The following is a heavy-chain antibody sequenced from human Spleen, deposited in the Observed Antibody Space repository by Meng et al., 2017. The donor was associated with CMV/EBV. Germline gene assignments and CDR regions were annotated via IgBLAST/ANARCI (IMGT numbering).Heavy chain of an antibody. V-gene: IGHV4-59*01. J-gene: IGHJ6*02. Sequence: SETLSLTCTVSGGSISSYYWSWIRQPPGKGLEWIGYIYYNGRATYNPSLKSRVTISVDTSKNQFSLQLSSVTAADTAVYYCARGRIALSVNDGMDVWGQGTTVTVSS. CDR3: ARGRIALSVNDGMDV. CDR1: GGSISSYY. CDR2: IYYNGRA. D-gene: IGHD6-13*01.